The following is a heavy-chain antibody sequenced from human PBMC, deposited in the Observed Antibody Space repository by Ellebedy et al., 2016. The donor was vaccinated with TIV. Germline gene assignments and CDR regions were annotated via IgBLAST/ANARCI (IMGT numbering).Heavy chain of an antibody. Sequence: SQTLSLTCVISGDSDSTDIGWNWIRQSPSRGLEWLGRTYYRSKWNNDYAVSLKSRITINPDTSKNQFSLQLNSVTPEDTAVYYCARGWFGSGMGVWGQGTTVTVSS. D-gene: IGHD3-16*01. CDR3: ARGWFGSGMGV. J-gene: IGHJ6*02. V-gene: IGHV6-1*01. CDR1: GDSDSTDIG. CDR2: TYYRSKWNN.